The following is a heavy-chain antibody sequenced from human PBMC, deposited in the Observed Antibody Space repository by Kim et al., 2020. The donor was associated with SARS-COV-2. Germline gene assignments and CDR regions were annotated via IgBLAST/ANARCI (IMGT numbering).Heavy chain of an antibody. V-gene: IGHV4-34*01. CDR2: INHSGST. CDR3: ARAISRYSSSSSLTGAVFGV. CDR1: GGSFSGYY. J-gene: IGHJ6*02. D-gene: IGHD6-6*01. Sequence: SETLSLTCAVYGGSFSGYYWSWIRQPPGKGLEWIGEINHSGSTNYNPSLKSRVTISVDTSKNQFSLKLSSVTAADTAVYYCARAISRYSSSSSLTGAVFGVWGQGTTVTVSS.